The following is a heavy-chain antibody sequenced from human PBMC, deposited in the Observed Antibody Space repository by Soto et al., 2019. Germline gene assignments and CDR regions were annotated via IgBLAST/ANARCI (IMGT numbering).Heavy chain of an antibody. Sequence: SETLSLTCNVSGGSMTNSYWSWIRQSPGKGLEWIAYIYNSGTTKYNPSLKSRVSISIDTSRNQFSLRLSSVTAADTAVYYCARQEGSGNTYRAFLWLDPCGKGTLVTVSS. CDR2: IYNSGTT. D-gene: IGHD5-18*01. CDR3: ARQEGSGNTYRAFLWLDP. J-gene: IGHJ5*02. V-gene: IGHV4-59*08. CDR1: GGSMTNSY.